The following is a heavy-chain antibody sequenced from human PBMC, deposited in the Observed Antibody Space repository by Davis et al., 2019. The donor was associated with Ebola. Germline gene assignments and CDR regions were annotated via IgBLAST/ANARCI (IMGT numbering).Heavy chain of an antibody. CDR1: GLTFSSYA. D-gene: IGHD6-13*01. CDR3: AKFREQLVRFYYYYGMDV. Sequence: GESLKISCAASGLTFSSYAMSWVRQAPGKGLEWVSVISGIGVTTNYADSVQGRFTISRDNSKATMYLQMNSLRAEDTAVYYCAKFREQLVRFYYYYGMDVWGQGTTVTVSS. J-gene: IGHJ6*02. CDR2: ISGIGVTT. V-gene: IGHV3-23*01.